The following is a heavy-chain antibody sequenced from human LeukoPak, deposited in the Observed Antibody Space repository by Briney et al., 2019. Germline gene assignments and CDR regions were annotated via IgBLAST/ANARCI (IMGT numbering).Heavy chain of an antibody. CDR2: IYYSGST. Sequence: SETLSLTCTVSGGSISSGDYYWSWIRQPPGKGLEWIGYIYYSGSTYYNPSLKSRVTISVDTSKNQFSLELSSVTAADTAVYYCARGTGAWASLVPYYFDYWGQGTLVTVSS. CDR1: GGSISSGDYY. J-gene: IGHJ4*02. V-gene: IGHV4-30-4*08. D-gene: IGHD3/OR15-3a*01. CDR3: ARGTGAWASLVPYYFDY.